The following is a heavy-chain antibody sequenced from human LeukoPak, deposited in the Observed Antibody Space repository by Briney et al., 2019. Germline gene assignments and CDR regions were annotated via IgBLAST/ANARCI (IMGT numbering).Heavy chain of an antibody. D-gene: IGHD1-26*01. CDR3: ARGGSYYSFDY. V-gene: IGHV3-48*03. CDR1: GFTFSSYE. Sequence: GGSLRLSCAASGFTFSSYEMNWVRQAPGKGLECVAYISSSGRTIYYADSVKGRFTISRDNAKNSLYLQMNSLRAEDTAVYNCARGGSYYSFDYWGQGTLVTVSS. CDR2: ISSSGRTI. J-gene: IGHJ4*02.